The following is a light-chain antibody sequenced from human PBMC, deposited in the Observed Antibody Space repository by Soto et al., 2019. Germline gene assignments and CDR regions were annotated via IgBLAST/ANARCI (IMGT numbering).Light chain of an antibody. CDR3: QQSFSTPSLT. CDR2: AAS. J-gene: IGKJ4*01. CDR1: QSIDKY. Sequence: DIQMTQSPSSLSASVGDRVTITCRASQSIDKYVNWYQQKPGKGPNLLIYAASNLRTGVPSRFSGSGSGTDFTLTISSLLPEDFATYFCQQSFSTPSLTFGGGTQVDIK. V-gene: IGKV1-39*01.